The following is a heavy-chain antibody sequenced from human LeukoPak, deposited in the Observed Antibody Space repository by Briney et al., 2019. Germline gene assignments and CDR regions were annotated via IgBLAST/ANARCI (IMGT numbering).Heavy chain of an antibody. J-gene: IGHJ5*02. CDR1: GYTFTGYY. CDR3: ARGWKEYDFWSGYPSCFDP. Sequence: ASVKVSCRASGYTFTGYYMHWVRQAPGQGLEWMGWINPNSGGTNYAQKFQGRVTMTRDTSISTAYMELSRLRSDDTAVYYCARGWKEYDFWSGYPSCFDPWGQGTLVTVSS. D-gene: IGHD3-3*01. V-gene: IGHV1-2*02. CDR2: INPNSGGT.